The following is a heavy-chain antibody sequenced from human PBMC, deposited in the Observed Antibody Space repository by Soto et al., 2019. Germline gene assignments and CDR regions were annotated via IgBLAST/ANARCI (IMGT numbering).Heavy chain of an antibody. D-gene: IGHD3-10*01. J-gene: IGHJ6*02. CDR2: IYPGDSDT. CDR3: ARQYYYGSGSYYKPYYYYGMDV. Sequence: PGESLKISCKGSGYSVTSYWIGWVRQMPGKGLEWMGIIYPGDSDTRYSPSFQGQVTISADKSISAAYLQWSSLKASDTAMYYCARQYYYGSGSYYKPYYYYGMDVWGQGTTVTVSS. V-gene: IGHV5-51*01. CDR1: GYSVTSYW.